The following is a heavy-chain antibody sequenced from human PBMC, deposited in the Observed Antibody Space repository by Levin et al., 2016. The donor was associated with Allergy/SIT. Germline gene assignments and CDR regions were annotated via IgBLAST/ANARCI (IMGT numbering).Heavy chain of an antibody. J-gene: IGHJ5*02. CDR3: ARDLGGGYCSGGSCPTDNWFDP. CDR2: IYHSGST. Sequence: SETLSLTCAVSGGSISSSNWWSWVRQPPGKGLEWIGEIYHSGSTNYNPSLKSRVTISVDKSKNQFSLKLSSVTAADTAVYYCARDLGGGYCSGGSCPTDNWFDPWGQGTLVTVFS. CDR1: GGSISSSNW. V-gene: IGHV4-4*02. D-gene: IGHD2-15*01.